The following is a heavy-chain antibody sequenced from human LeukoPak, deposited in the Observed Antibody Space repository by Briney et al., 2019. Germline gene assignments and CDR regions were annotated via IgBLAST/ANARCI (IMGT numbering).Heavy chain of an antibody. J-gene: IGHJ4*02. CDR1: GFTFSNYA. Sequence: PGGSLRLSCAVSGFTFSNYAMNWVRQAPGKGLEWVSFIYSDNTHYSDSVKGRFTISRDNSKNTLYLQMNSLRAEDTAVYYCARRAGTYSHPYDYWGQGTLVTVSS. CDR3: ARRAGTYSHPYDY. V-gene: IGHV3-53*01. CDR2: IYSDNT. D-gene: IGHD6-19*01.